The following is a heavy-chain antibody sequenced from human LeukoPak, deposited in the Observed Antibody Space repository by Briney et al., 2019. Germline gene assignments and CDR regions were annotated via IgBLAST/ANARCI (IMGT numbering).Heavy chain of an antibody. CDR2: IYHSGST. V-gene: IGHV4-38-2*02. CDR3: AREARGGKAFDI. CDR1: GGSISSYY. D-gene: IGHD1-26*01. Sequence: SETLSLTCTGSGGSISSYYWGWIRQPPGKWLEWIGGIYHSGSTYYNPSLKSRVTISVDTSKNQFSLKLSSVTAADTAVYYCAREARGGKAFDIWGQGTMVTVSS. J-gene: IGHJ3*02.